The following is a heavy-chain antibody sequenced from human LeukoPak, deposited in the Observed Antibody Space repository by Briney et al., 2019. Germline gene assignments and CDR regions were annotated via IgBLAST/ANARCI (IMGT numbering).Heavy chain of an antibody. CDR1: GYTFTDYY. CDR2: INGKNGDT. V-gene: IGHV1-2*04. Sequence: ASVKVSCKASGYTFTDYYIHWVRQAPGQGLEWMGRINGKNGDTNYAQKFQGWVTMTRDTSISTAYMELSRLRSDDTAVYYCARSIGADFWSGYYLRAGREYYFDYWGQGTLVTVSS. CDR3: ARSIGADFWSGYYLRAGREYYFDY. J-gene: IGHJ4*02. D-gene: IGHD3-3*01.